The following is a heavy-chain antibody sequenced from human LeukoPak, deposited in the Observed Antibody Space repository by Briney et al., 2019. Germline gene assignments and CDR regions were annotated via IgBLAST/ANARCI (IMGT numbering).Heavy chain of an antibody. J-gene: IGHJ4*02. CDR2: ISSSSSYI. CDR3: ARHSDYDILTGPNDY. CDR1: GFTFDDYA. D-gene: IGHD3-9*01. Sequence: GRSLRLSCAASGFTFDDYAMHWVRQAPGKGLEWVPSISSSSSYIYYADSVKGRFTISRDNAKNSLYLQMNSLRAEDTAVYYCARHSDYDILTGPNDYWGQGTLVTVSS. V-gene: IGHV3-21*01.